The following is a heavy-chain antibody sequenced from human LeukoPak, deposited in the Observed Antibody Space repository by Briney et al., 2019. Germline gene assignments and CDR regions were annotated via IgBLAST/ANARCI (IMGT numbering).Heavy chain of an antibody. CDR1: GFTFSDYT. CDR2: ISSDGSHK. Sequence: GRSLRLSCAASGFTFSDYTMHWVRQAPGKGLEWVAVISSDGSHKYYADSVKGRFTISRDNSKNTLYLQMISLRAEDTAVYYCARDGGGSPLDAFDIWGQGTMVTVSS. V-gene: IGHV3-30*04. CDR3: ARDGGGSPLDAFDI. D-gene: IGHD2-15*01. J-gene: IGHJ3*02.